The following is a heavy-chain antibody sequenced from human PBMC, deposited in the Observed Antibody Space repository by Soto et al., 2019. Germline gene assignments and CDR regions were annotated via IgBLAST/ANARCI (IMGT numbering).Heavy chain of an antibody. CDR3: ARGPTVGATYYFDY. Sequence: SETLSLTCAVYGGSFSGYYWSWIRQPPGKGLEWIGEINHSGSTIYNPSLKSRVTISVDTSKNQFSLKLSSVTAADTAVYYCARGPTVGATYYFDYWGQGTLVTSPQ. CDR1: GGSFSGYY. CDR2: INHSGST. D-gene: IGHD1-26*01. V-gene: IGHV4-34*01. J-gene: IGHJ4*02.